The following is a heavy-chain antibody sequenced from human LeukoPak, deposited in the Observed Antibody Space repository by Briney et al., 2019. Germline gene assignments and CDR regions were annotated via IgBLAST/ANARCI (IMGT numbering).Heavy chain of an antibody. V-gene: IGHV1-18*01. CDR3: ARDVAYYDFWSGTYYYYGMDV. CDR1: GYTFTSYG. CDR2: ISAYNGNT. J-gene: IGHJ6*02. D-gene: IGHD3-3*01. Sequence: ASVKVSCKASGYTFTSYGISWGRQAPGQGLEWMGWISAYNGNTNYAQKLQGRVTMTTDTSTSTAYMELRSLRSDDTAVYYCARDVAYYDFWSGTYYYYGMDVWGQGTTVTVSS.